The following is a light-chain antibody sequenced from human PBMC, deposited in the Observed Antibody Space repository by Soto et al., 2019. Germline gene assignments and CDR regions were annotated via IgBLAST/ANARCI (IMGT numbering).Light chain of an antibody. CDR1: SSNIGSNT. J-gene: IGLJ1*01. V-gene: IGLV1-44*01. CDR2: ATN. Sequence: QSVLTQPPSASGTPGQRVSISCSGSSSNIGSNTVNWYQQLPGTAPKLLIYATNYRPSGIPDRLSGSKSGTSASLAISGLQSEDEGDYFCAAWDDSLNGDVFGTGTKLTVL. CDR3: AAWDDSLNGDV.